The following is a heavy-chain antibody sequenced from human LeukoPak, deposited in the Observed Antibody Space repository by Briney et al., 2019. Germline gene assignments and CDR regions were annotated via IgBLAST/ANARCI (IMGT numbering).Heavy chain of an antibody. J-gene: IGHJ3*02. V-gene: IGHV3-30*02. CDR1: GFTFSSYG. Sequence: PGGSLRLSCAASGFTFSSYGMHWVRQAPGKGLEWVAFIRYDGSNKYYADSVKGRFTISRDNSKNTLYLQMNSLRAEDTAVYYCAKDAMTKVTTYAFDIWGQGTMVTVSS. CDR3: AKDAMTKVTTYAFDI. D-gene: IGHD4-17*01. CDR2: IRYDGSNK.